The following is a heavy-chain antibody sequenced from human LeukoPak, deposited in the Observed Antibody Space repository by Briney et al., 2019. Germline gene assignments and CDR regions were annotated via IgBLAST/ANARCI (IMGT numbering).Heavy chain of an antibody. V-gene: IGHV3-7*01. Sequence: GGSLRLSCAASVFTFSGFLMSWVRQAPGKGLEWVANIKQDGSEKYYVDSVKGRFIISRDNARNTLYLQMNSLRAEDTAMYYCTREDYGVDSWGQGTLVTVAS. J-gene: IGHJ4*02. CDR2: IKQDGSEK. CDR3: TREDYGVDS. D-gene: IGHD3-16*01. CDR1: VFTFSGFL.